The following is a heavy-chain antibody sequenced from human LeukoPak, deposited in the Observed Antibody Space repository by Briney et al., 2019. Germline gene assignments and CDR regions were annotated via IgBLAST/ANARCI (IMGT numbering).Heavy chain of an antibody. CDR2: ISSSGSTI. CDR3: ARGLYYYDSSLLGY. CDR1: GFTVSSNY. V-gene: IGHV3-11*01. D-gene: IGHD3-22*01. J-gene: IGHJ4*02. Sequence: TGGSLRLSCAASGFTVSSNYMSWVRQAPGKGLEWVSYISSSGSTIYYADSVKGRFTISRDNAKNSLYLQMNSLRAEDTAVYYCARGLYYYDSSLLGYWGQGTLVTVSS.